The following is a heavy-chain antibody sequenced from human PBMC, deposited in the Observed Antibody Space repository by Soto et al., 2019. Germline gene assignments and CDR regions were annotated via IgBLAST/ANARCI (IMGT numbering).Heavy chain of an antibody. J-gene: IGHJ5*02. CDR1: GGTFSSYA. D-gene: IGHD3-9*01. V-gene: IGHV1-69*01. Sequence: QVQLVQSGAEVKKPGSSVKVSCKASGGTFSSYAISWVRQAPGQGLEWMGGIIPIFGTANYAQKFQGRVTITADESTSTAYMELSSLRSADTAVYYCARGIGDILTGYTNWFDPWGQGTLVTVSS. CDR3: ARGIGDILTGYTNWFDP. CDR2: IIPIFGTA.